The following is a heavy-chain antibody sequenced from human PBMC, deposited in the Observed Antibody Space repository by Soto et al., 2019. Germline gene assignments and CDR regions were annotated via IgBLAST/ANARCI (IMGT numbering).Heavy chain of an antibody. CDR2: IYYSGST. J-gene: IGHJ6*03. D-gene: IGHD3-3*01. CDR1: EGKIINLGYC. V-gene: IGHV4-31*02. Sequence: SQIKPHSKTVAEGKIINLGYCRSRIRKHPGKGLEWIGYIYYSGSTYYNPSLKSRVTISVDTSKNQFSLKLSSVTTEDTAVYYCERRGRGKNVLRFLEGPPVSLYYMDVWGKGTTVTVSS. CDR3: ERRGRGKNVLRFLEGPPVSLYYMDV.